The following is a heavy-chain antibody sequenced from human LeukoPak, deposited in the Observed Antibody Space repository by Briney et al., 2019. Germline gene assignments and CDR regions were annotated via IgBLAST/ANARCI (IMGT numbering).Heavy chain of an antibody. Sequence: GGSLRLSCAASGFTFSDYYMSWIRQAPGKGLEWAAVISSDGNTQYYADSVEGRFTISRDNSNNTLYLQMNSLRADDTAIYYCARRRIVGSIDDAFDIWGQGTMVTLSS. J-gene: IGHJ3*02. CDR1: GFTFSDYY. CDR3: ARRRIVGSIDDAFDI. V-gene: IGHV3-30-3*01. CDR2: ISSDGNTQ. D-gene: IGHD1-26*01.